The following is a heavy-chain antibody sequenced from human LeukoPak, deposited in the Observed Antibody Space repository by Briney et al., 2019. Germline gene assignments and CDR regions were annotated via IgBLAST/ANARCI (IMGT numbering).Heavy chain of an antibody. CDR1: GYSFTSYW. CDR3: ARMITFGGVLNWFDP. V-gene: IGHV5-51*01. J-gene: IGHJ5*02. D-gene: IGHD3-16*01. CDR2: IYPGDSDT. Sequence: MAGESLKISCKGSGYSFTSYWIGWVRQMPGKGLEWMGIIYPGDSDTRYSPSFQGQVTISADKSISTAYLQWSSLKASDTAMYYCARMITFGGVLNWFDPWGQGTLVTVSS.